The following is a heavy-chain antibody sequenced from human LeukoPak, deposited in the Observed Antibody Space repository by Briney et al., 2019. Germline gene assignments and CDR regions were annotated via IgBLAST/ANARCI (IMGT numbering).Heavy chain of an antibody. CDR1: GGSISSGSYY. V-gene: IGHV4-61*02. J-gene: IGHJ3*02. Sequence: SETLSLTCTVSGGSISSGSYYWSWIRQPAGKGLEWIGRIYTSGSTNYNPSLKSRVTISVDTSKNQFSLKLSSVTAADTAVYYCARTYDFWSGYHHDAFDIWGQGTMVTVSS. D-gene: IGHD3-3*01. CDR3: ARTYDFWSGYHHDAFDI. CDR2: IYTSGST.